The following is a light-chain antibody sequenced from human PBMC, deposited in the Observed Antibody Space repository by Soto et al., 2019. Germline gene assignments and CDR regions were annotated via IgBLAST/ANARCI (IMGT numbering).Light chain of an antibody. CDR1: QSVSSSY. J-gene: IGKJ1*01. CDR2: GAS. CDR3: QQYGSSPTWT. Sequence: EIVLTQFPGTLSLSPGERATLSCRASQSVSSSYLAWYQQKPGQAPRLLIYGASSRATGIPDRFSGSGSGTDFTLTISRLEPEAFAVYYCQQYGSSPTWTFGQGTKVEIK. V-gene: IGKV3-20*01.